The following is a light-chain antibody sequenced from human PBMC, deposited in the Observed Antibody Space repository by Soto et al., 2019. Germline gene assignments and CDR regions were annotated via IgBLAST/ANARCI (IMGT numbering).Light chain of an antibody. Sequence: AIQMPQSPSSLSASVGDRVTIACRASQDIRNDLGWYQQKPGKAPKLLIYAASSLQSGVASRFSGSGSGTDFTLTISSLQPEDFATYCCLQDYNYPRTFGQGTKVDIK. V-gene: IGKV1-6*01. CDR1: QDIRND. CDR2: AAS. CDR3: LQDYNYPRT. J-gene: IGKJ1*01.